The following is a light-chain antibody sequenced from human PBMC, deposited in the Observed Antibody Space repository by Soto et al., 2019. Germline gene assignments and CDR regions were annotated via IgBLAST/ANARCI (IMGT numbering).Light chain of an antibody. J-gene: IGLJ3*02. Sequence: QSVLTQPPSASGSPGQSVTISCTGTSSDVGGYNYVSWYQQHPGKAPKLMIYEVSKRPSGVPDRFSGSKSGNTASLTVSGLQDEDEADYYCSSYAGSNKKVFGGGTKLTVL. V-gene: IGLV2-8*01. CDR3: SSYAGSNKKV. CDR1: SSDVGGYNY. CDR2: EVS.